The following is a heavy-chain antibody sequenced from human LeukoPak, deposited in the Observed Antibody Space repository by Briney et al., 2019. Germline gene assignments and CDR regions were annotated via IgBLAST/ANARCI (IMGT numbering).Heavy chain of an antibody. J-gene: IGHJ6*03. CDR1: GGSISSSNW. Sequence: SETLSLTCAVSGGSISSSNWWNWVRQPPGRGLEWIGEIHHSGRTNYNPPLKSRVTISVDKSKNQFSLKLSSVTAADTAVYYCARLRGFGADYYYYYMDVWGKGTTVTVSS. V-gene: IGHV4-4*02. CDR2: IHHSGRT. CDR3: ARLRGFGADYYYYYMDV. D-gene: IGHD3-10*01.